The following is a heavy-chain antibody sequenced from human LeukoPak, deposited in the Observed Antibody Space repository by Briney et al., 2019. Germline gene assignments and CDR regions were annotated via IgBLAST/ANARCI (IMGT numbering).Heavy chain of an antibody. D-gene: IGHD1-26*01. CDR3: AIIPTYSGSYYPRGGY. Sequence: GGSLRLSCAASGFTFSSYAMSWVRQAPGKGLEWVSAISGSGGSTYCADSVKGRFTISRDNSKNTLYLQMNSPRAEDTAVYYCAIIPTYSGSYYPRGGYWGQGTLVTVSS. CDR1: GFTFSSYA. V-gene: IGHV3-23*01. J-gene: IGHJ4*02. CDR2: ISGSGGST.